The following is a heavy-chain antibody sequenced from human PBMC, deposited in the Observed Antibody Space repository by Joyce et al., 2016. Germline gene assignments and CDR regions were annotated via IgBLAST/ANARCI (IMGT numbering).Heavy chain of an antibody. D-gene: IGHD2-15*01. CDR3: AKRGIGLNPRSSSGGVWSLDY. V-gene: IGHV3-30*18. CDR2: ISYDGSNK. Sequence: QVQLVESGGGVVQPGRSLRLSCGASGFSFSSYAMHWVRQAPGKGLGWVAVISYDGSNKYYADSVKGRFTISRDNSKNTLYLQMNSLRAEDTAVYYCAKRGIGLNPRSSSGGVWSLDYWGQGTLVTVSS. CDR1: GFSFSSYA. J-gene: IGHJ4*02.